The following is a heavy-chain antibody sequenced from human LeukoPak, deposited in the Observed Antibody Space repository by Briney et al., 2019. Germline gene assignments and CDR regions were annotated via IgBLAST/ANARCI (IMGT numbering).Heavy chain of an antibody. CDR2: IYYSGST. CDR1: GGSISSSSYY. V-gene: IGHV4-39*07. CDR3: ARRVGYCNSNGCPPFDY. Sequence: SETLSLTCTVSGGSISSSSYYWGWIRQPPGKGLEWIGSIYYSGSTYHNPSLKSRVTISVDTSKNQFSLKLSSVTAADTAVYYCARRVGYCNSNGCPPFDYWGQGTLVTVSS. J-gene: IGHJ4*02. D-gene: IGHD2/OR15-2a*01.